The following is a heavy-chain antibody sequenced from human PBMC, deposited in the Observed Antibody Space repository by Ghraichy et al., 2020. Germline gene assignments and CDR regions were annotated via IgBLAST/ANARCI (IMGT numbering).Heavy chain of an antibody. Sequence: SETLSLTCPVYIGSFIGSFWTWIRQLPGKGLEWIGEINHRGSIHSNPSLKSRVTISVDTSKNQFSLKLTSVTAADTAVYYCARSPNFGGGSSSRIDIWGQGTVVTVSS. D-gene: IGHD2-15*01. V-gene: IGHV4-34*01. CDR2: INHRGSI. CDR1: IGSFIGSF. J-gene: IGHJ3*02. CDR3: ARSPNFGGGSSSRIDI.